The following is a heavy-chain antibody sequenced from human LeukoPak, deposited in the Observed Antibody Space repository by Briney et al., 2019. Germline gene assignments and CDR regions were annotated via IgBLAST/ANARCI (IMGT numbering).Heavy chain of an antibody. CDR1: GFTVSTTY. Sequence: QPGGSLRLACAASGFTVSTTYMSWVRQAPGKGLEWVSIIYTGGSTYYAHSVKGRFTISRDNSKNTVYLQMNSLRAEDTAVYFCARDLGTNDAFDIWGQGTMLTVSS. J-gene: IGHJ3*02. V-gene: IGHV3-53*01. CDR2: IYTGGST. D-gene: IGHD7-27*01. CDR3: ARDLGTNDAFDI.